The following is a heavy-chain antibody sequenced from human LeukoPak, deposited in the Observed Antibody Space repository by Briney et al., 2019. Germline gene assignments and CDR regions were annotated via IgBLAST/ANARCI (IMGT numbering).Heavy chain of an antibody. CDR1: GFTSSSYA. CDR3: ARDAPIMTTIRSFYFDY. CDR2: ISYDGSNK. V-gene: IGHV3-30-3*01. J-gene: IGHJ4*02. Sequence: GGSLRLSCAASGFTSSSYAMHWVRQAPGKGLEWVAVISYDGSNKYYADSVKGRFTISRDNSKNTLYLQMNSLRAEDTAVYYCARDAPIMTTIRSFYFDYWGQGTLVTVSS. D-gene: IGHD5-24*01.